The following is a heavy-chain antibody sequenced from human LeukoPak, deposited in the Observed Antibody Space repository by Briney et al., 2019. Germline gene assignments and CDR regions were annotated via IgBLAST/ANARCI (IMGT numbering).Heavy chain of an antibody. CDR1: GGSISSYY. CDR3: ARLGLTRDAFDI. CDR2: ISSTGST. J-gene: IGHJ3*02. D-gene: IGHD1-26*01. Sequence: PSETLSLTCTVSGGSISSYYWSWIRQPPGKALEWIGYISSTGSTYYNPSLKSRLSISSDTSKNQFSLNLSSVTAADTAVFYCARLGLTRDAFDIWGHGTMVTVSS. V-gene: IGHV4-59*12.